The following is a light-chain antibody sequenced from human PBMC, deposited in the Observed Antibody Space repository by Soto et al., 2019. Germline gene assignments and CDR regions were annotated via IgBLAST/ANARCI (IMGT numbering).Light chain of an antibody. J-gene: IGKJ4*01. CDR1: QSVSSSY. CDR3: QQGLT. V-gene: IGKV3-20*01. CDR2: GAS. Sequence: EIVLTQSPCTLSLSPGERATLSCRASQSVSSSYLAWYQQKPGQAPRLLIYGASSRATGIPDRFSGSGSGTDFTLTISRLEPEDFAVYYCQQGLTFGGGTKVDIK.